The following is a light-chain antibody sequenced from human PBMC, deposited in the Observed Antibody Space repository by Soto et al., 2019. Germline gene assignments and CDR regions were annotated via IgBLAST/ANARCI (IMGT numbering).Light chain of an antibody. Sequence: EIVMTQSPATLSVSPGERATLSCRASQSVSSNLAWYQQKPGQAPRHLIYVASTRATGIPARFSGSGSGTEFTLTISSLQSEDFAVYYCQQYNNWPRTFGQGTKVEIK. J-gene: IGKJ1*01. CDR3: QQYNNWPRT. CDR1: QSVSSN. V-gene: IGKV3-15*01. CDR2: VAS.